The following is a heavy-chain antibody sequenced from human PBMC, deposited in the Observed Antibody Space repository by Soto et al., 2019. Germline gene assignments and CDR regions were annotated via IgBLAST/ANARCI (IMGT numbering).Heavy chain of an antibody. V-gene: IGHV4-31*02. D-gene: IGHD3-9*01. J-gene: IGHJ6*02. CDR2: IYYSGST. CDR1: GGSISSGGYY. CDR3: AREYSAVILTGFRHSGMDV. Sequence: SETLSLTCTVSGGSISSGGYYWSWIRQHPGKGLEWIGYIYYSGSTYYNPSLKSRVIISVDTSKNQFSLKLSSVTAADTAVYYCAREYSAVILTGFRHSGMDVWGQGTTVTVSS.